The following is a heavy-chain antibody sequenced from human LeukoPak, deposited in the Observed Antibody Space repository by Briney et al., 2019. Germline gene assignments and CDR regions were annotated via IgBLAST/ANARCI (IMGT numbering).Heavy chain of an antibody. CDR2: IANDGRDK. D-gene: IGHD6-13*01. CDR3: VKDMKIKAAGYYFDY. V-gene: IGHV3-30*18. Sequence: GGSLRLSCAASGFTFSDYGMHWVRQAPGKGLEWVAVIANDGRDKEYADSMRGRFTISRDNSKNTVYLQMNSLRAEDTAVFYCVKDMKIKAAGYYFDYWGQGTLVTVSS. J-gene: IGHJ4*02. CDR1: GFTFSDYG.